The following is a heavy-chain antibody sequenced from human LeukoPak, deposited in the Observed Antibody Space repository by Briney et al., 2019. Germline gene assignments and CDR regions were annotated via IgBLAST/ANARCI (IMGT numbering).Heavy chain of an antibody. Sequence: GRSLRLSCTASGFTFGDYAMSWVRQAPGKGLEWVGFIRSKAYGGTTEYAASVKGRFTISRDDSKSIAYLQMNSLKTEDTAVYYCTYNVLRYFDWLFAFDYWGQGTLVTVSS. J-gene: IGHJ4*02. V-gene: IGHV3-49*04. CDR2: IRSKAYGGTT. CDR1: GFTFGDYA. D-gene: IGHD3-9*01. CDR3: TYNVLRYFDWLFAFDY.